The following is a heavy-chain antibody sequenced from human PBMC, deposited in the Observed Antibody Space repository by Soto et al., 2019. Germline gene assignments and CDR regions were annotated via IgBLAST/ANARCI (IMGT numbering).Heavy chain of an antibody. V-gene: IGHV3-11*01. D-gene: IGHD1-26*01. CDR3: AMRSVRATFFDY. Sequence: QVQLVESGGGLVKPGGSLRLSCAASGFTFSDYYMSWIRQAPGKGLEWVSYISSSGNTIYYADSVKGRFTISRDNATNALYLQMKSLRAEDTAVYYCAMRSVRATFFDYWGQGTLVTVSS. CDR2: ISSSGNTI. CDR1: GFTFSDYY. J-gene: IGHJ4*02.